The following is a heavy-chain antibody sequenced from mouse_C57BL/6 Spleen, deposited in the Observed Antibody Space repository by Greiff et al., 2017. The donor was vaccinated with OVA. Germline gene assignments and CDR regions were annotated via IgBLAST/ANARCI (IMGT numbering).Heavy chain of an antibody. V-gene: IGHV1-80*01. J-gene: IGHJ4*01. CDR3: ARSALYAMDY. Sequence: QVQLKESGAELVKPGASVKISCKASGYAFSSYWMNWVKQRPGKGLEWIGQIYPGDGDTNYNGKFKGKATLTADKSSSTAYMQLSSLTSEDSAVYFCARSALYAMDYWGQGTSVTVSS. CDR1: GYAFSSYW. CDR2: IYPGDGDT.